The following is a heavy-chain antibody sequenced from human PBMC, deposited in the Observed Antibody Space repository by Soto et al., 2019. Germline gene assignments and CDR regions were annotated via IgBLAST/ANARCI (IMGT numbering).Heavy chain of an antibody. Sequence: QVQLQQWGAGLLKPSETLSLTCAVYGGSFSGYYWSWIRQPPGKGLEWIGEINHSGSTNYNPSLKSRVTISVDTSKNQFSLKLSSVTAADTAVYYCARQPGIAAPGVDYWGQGTPVTVSS. D-gene: IGHD6-13*01. CDR1: GGSFSGYY. J-gene: IGHJ4*02. CDR2: INHSGST. CDR3: ARQPGIAAPGVDY. V-gene: IGHV4-34*01.